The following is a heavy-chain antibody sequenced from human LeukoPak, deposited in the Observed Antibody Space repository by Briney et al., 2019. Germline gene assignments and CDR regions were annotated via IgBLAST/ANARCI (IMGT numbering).Heavy chain of an antibody. Sequence: ASVKVSCKASGYTFTGYYMHWVRQAPGQGLEWMGWINPNSGGTNYAQKFQGRVTMTRDTSIGTAYMELSRLRSDDTAVYYCAKDIVGATCWFDPWGQGTLVTVSS. V-gene: IGHV1-2*02. CDR3: AKDIVGATCWFDP. CDR2: INPNSGGT. J-gene: IGHJ5*02. D-gene: IGHD1-26*01. CDR1: GYTFTGYY.